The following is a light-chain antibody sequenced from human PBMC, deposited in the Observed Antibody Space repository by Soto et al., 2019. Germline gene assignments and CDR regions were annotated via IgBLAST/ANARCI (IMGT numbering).Light chain of an antibody. CDR1: GSNIGNNY. CDR2: YDN. V-gene: IGLV1-51*01. CDR3: GTWDSSLSAGGV. J-gene: IGLJ2*01. Sequence: QSVLTQPPSVSAAPGQTVTISCSGSGSNIGNNYVSWYQQLPGTAPKLLIYYDNKRPSGIPDRFSGSKSGTSATLGITGLQTGDEANYYCGTWDSSLSAGGVFGGGTQLTVL.